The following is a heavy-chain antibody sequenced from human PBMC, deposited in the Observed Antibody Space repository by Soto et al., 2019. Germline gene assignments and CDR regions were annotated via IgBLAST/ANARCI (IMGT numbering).Heavy chain of an antibody. D-gene: IGHD1-26*01. V-gene: IGHV4-30-4*01. CDR2: IHNTGSP. J-gene: IGHJ4*02. CDR1: GGSISSGDYY. Sequence: SETLSLTCTASGGSISSGDYYWSWIRQPPGKGLEWIAYIHNTGSPYYNLSLKSRLTISIDTSKNHFSLRLSSVTAADTAVYFCARSRHSGSYFFDYWGQGILVTVSS. CDR3: ARSRHSGSYFFDY.